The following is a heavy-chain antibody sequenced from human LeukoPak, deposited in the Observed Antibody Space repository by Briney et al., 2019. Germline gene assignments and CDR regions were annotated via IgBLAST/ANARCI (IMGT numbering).Heavy chain of an antibody. CDR3: ARDWAAAGMDV. Sequence: PGGSLRLSCAASGFTFSSYAMHWVRQAPGKGLEWVAVISYDGSNKYYADSVKGRFTISRDNSKNTLYLQMNSLRAEDTAVYYCARDWAAAGMDVWGQGTTVTVSS. CDR1: GFTFSSYA. D-gene: IGHD6-13*01. J-gene: IGHJ6*02. V-gene: IGHV3-30*04. CDR2: ISYDGSNK.